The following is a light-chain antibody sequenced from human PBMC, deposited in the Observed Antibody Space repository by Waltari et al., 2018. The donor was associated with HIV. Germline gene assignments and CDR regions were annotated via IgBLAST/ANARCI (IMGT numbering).Light chain of an antibody. J-gene: IGLJ3*02. CDR2: EVI. V-gene: IGLV2-8*01. CDR1: SSDVGGYNY. CDR3: SSYAGDYNLV. Sequence: QSALTQPASVSGSPGQSVTISCSGTSSDVGGYNYVSWYQRHPGKAPKLLIYEVIKRPSGVPDRFFGSKSGNTASLTVSGLQAEDEADYFCSSYAGDYNLVFGGGTKLTVL.